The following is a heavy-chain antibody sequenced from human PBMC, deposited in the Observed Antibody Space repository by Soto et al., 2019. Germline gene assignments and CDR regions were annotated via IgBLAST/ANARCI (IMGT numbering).Heavy chain of an antibody. CDR3: ARGPESNSDDYYYYMDV. J-gene: IGHJ6*03. Sequence: GASVKVSCKASGYTFTSYDINWVRQATGQGLEWMGWMNPNSGNTGYAQKFQGRVAMTRNTSISTAYMELSSLRSEDTAVYYCARGPESNSDDYYYYMDVWGKGTTVTVSS. CDR1: GYTFTSYD. V-gene: IGHV1-8*01. D-gene: IGHD4-4*01. CDR2: MNPNSGNT.